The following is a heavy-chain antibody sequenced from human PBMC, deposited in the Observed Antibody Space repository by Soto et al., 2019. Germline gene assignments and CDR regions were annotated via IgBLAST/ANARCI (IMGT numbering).Heavy chain of an antibody. CDR2: IYYSGNT. D-gene: IGHD3-16*01. J-gene: IGHJ4*02. CDR3: AREGGESSDGFYYFDS. V-gene: IGHV4-30-4*01. Sequence: QVQLQESGPGLVKPSQTLSLTCTVSGGSTSSDNYWSWIRQPPGKGLEWIGHIYYSGNTDYNPSLKSRLAISIDTSKNQFSLKLSSVTAADTAVYFCAREGGESSDGFYYFDSWGQGSLVTVSS. CDR1: GGSTSSDNY.